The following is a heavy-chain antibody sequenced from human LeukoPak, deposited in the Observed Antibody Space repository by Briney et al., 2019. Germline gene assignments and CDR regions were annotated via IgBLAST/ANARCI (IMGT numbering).Heavy chain of an antibody. V-gene: IGHV4-61*08. D-gene: IGHD2-15*01. J-gene: IGHJ5*02. Sequence: SETLSLTCTVSGGSDSSGGYYWSWIRQPPGKGLEWIGYIHYSGSTKYNPSLKSRVTISVDTSKNQFSLKLNSVSAADTAVYYCAREYRGYCSGGSCYGWFDPWGQGTLVTVSS. CDR3: AREYRGYCSGGSCYGWFDP. CDR2: IHYSGST. CDR1: GGSDSSGGYY.